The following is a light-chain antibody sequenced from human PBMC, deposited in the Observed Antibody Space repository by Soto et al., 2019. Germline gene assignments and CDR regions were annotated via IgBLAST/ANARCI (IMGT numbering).Light chain of an antibody. V-gene: IGKV1-5*03. CDR2: GTS. CDR3: QHDNDYCWT. J-gene: IGKJ1*01. CDR1: QSISIW. Sequence: DIHMTQSPSTLSASVGDRVTITCRASQSISIWLAWYQQKPGRAPNLLIYGTSSLESGVPSRFSGSGSGTEFTLTSSSLQPDDFATYYGQHDNDYCWTFGQGTKVEIK.